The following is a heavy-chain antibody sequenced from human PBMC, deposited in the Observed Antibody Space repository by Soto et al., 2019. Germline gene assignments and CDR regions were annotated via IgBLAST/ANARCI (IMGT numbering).Heavy chain of an antibody. CDR2: INAGNGNT. D-gene: IGHD2-21*02. CDR3: ARAWVVVTAPDY. CDR1: GYTFTSYA. Sequence: QVQLVQSGAEEKKPGASVKVSCKASGYTFTSYAMHWVRQAPGQRLEWMGWINAGNGNTKYSQKFQGRVTITRDTSASTAYMELSSLRSDATAVYYCARAWVVVTAPDYWGQGTLVTVSS. J-gene: IGHJ4*02. V-gene: IGHV1-3*05.